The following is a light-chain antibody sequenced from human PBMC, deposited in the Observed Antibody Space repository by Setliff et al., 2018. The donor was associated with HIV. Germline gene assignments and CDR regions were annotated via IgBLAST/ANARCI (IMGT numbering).Light chain of an antibody. J-gene: IGKJ1*01. CDR3: QQYDQWPLT. CDR2: DAS. Sequence: EKVLTQSPATLSVSPGERGTLSCRASQSISNHLAWYQQKPDQSPRLVIYDASTRAPGFAARFSGSGSGTEFTLTISSLQSEDFAVYYCQQYDQWPLTIGQGTKVDIK. V-gene: IGKV3-15*01. CDR1: QSISNH.